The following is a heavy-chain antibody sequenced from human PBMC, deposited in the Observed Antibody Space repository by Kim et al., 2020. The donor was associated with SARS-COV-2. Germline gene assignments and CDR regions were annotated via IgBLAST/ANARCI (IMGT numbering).Heavy chain of an antibody. D-gene: IGHD5-18*01. CDR3: AKDGSVDTAMVSYFDY. J-gene: IGHJ4*02. Sequence: SVKRRFTISRDNSKNTLYLQMNSLRAEDTAVYYCAKDGSVDTAMVSYFDYWGQGTLVTVSS. V-gene: IGHV3-23*01.